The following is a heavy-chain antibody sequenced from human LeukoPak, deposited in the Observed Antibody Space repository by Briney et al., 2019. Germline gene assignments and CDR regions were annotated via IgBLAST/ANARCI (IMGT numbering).Heavy chain of an antibody. D-gene: IGHD3-16*01. CDR1: GGSISSSSYY. J-gene: IGHJ4*02. V-gene: IGHV4-39*01. Sequence: KPSETLSLTCTVSGGSISSSSYYWGWIRQPPGKGLEWIGSIYYSGSTYYNPSLKSRVTISVDTSKNQFSLKLSSVTAADTAVYYCARLMIKDYFDYWGQGTLVTVSS. CDR3: ARLMIKDYFDY. CDR2: IYYSGST.